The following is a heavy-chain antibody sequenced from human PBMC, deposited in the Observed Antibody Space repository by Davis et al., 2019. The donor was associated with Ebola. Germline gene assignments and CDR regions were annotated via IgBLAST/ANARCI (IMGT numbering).Heavy chain of an antibody. CDR3: AKDRLSSQPSSCGMDV. CDR1: GSTFSYYA. J-gene: IGHJ6*02. Sequence: GESLKISCAASGSTFSYYAMHWVRQAPGKGLESVSTISSNGGSTYYANSVMGRFTTSRDNSKNTLYLQMNSLRVEDTALYYCAKDRLSSQPSSCGMDVWGQGTTVTVS. V-gene: IGHV3-64*01. D-gene: IGHD3-16*02. CDR2: ISSNGGST.